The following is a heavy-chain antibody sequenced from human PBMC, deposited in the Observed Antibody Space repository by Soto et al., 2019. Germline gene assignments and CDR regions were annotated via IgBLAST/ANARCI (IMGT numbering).Heavy chain of an antibody. CDR3: ATGIDEYKLGNV. CDR2: IHPSGSP. D-gene: IGHD6-13*01. V-gene: IGHV4-34*01. Sequence: SETLSLTCAVYGGSLSGYYWSWIRQSPGKGLEWIGEIHPSGSPHYNPSLNSRVTMSLDTSKNQFSLKLTSVTAADTALYFCATGIDEYKLGNVWGPGTTVTVSS. J-gene: IGHJ6*02. CDR1: GGSLSGYY.